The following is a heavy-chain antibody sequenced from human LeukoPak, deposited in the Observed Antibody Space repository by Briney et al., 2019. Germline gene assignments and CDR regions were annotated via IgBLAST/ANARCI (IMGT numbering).Heavy chain of an antibody. CDR2: INHSGST. V-gene: IGHV4-34*01. D-gene: IGHD2-15*01. CDR3: ARVSQGYSKTASHSYYYYYMDV. CDR1: GGSFSGYY. J-gene: IGHJ6*03. Sequence: SETLSLTCAVYGGSFSGYYWSWIRQPPGKGLEWIGEINHSGSTSYNPSLKRRVTISVDTSKNQFSLTLSSVTAADTAVYYCARVSQGYSKTASHSYYYYYMDVWGKGTTVTVSS.